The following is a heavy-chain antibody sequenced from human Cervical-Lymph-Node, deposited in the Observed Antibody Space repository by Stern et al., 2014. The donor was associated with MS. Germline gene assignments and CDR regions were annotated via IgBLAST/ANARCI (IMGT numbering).Heavy chain of an antibody. Sequence: QVQLQESGPGLVKPSETLSLMCSVSGASMTDYYWSWIRQSPGKGLEWIGYMYYRGTTNYNPALRSRGAISVDTTKKEFPLKLNSVTAADTAVYYCARDNWGASRGFDHWGQGRPVTVAS. CDR1: GASMTDYY. CDR3: ARDNWGASRGFDH. D-gene: IGHD7-27*01. J-gene: IGHJ4*02. CDR2: MYYRGTT. V-gene: IGHV4-59*01.